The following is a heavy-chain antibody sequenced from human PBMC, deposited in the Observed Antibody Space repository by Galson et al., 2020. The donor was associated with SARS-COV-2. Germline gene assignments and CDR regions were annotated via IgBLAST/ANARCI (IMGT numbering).Heavy chain of an antibody. CDR1: GFTFSNYA. Sequence: GGSLRLSCAASGFTFSNYAMHWVRQAPGKGLEWVAVISYDGSNKYYADSVKGRFTISRDNSKNTLCLQMNSLRTEDTAVYYCARLRSGGYYGSWDYWGQGTLVTVSS. V-gene: IGHV3-30*04. D-gene: IGHD1-26*01. CDR2: ISYDGSNK. CDR3: ARLRSGGYYGSWDY. J-gene: IGHJ4*02.